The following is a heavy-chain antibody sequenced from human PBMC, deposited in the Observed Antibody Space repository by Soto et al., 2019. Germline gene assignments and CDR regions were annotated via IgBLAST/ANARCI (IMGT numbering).Heavy chain of an antibody. CDR1: GFTFSSYW. D-gene: IGHD6-25*01. V-gene: IGHV3-74*01. CDR3: ARPPGGCYYYGMDV. J-gene: IGHJ6*02. CDR2: ISSDGSST. Sequence: EVQLVESGGGLVQPGGSLRLSCAASGFTFSSYWMHWVRQAPGKGLVWVSRISSDGSSTSYADSVKGRFTISRDNAKNTLYLQMNSLRAEDTAVYYCARPPGGCYYYGMDVWGQGTTVTGSS.